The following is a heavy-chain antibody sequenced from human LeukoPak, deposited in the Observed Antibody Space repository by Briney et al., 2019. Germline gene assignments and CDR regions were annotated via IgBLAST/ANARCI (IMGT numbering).Heavy chain of an antibody. Sequence: ASVKVSCKASGYTFTSYYMHWVRQAPGQGLEWMGIINPSGGSTSYAQKFQGRVTMTRDTSTSTVYMELSSLRAEDTAVYYCARSAIAAAGEWAFDIWGQGTMVTVSS. CDR3: ARSAIAAAGEWAFDI. J-gene: IGHJ3*02. D-gene: IGHD6-13*01. CDR2: INPSGGST. V-gene: IGHV1-46*01. CDR1: GYTFTSYY.